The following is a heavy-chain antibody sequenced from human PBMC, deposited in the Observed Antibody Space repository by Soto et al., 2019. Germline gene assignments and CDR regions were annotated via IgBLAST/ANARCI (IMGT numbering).Heavy chain of an antibody. J-gene: IGHJ4*02. D-gene: IGHD2-15*01. CDR3: ARDYEEQDCSGGSCYLFDY. CDR2: IKQDGSEK. V-gene: IGHV3-7*05. Sequence: GGSLRLSCAASGFTFSSYWMSWVRQAPGKGLEWVANIKQDGSEKYYVDSVKGRFTISRDNAKNSLYLQMNSLRAEDTAVYYCARDYEEQDCSGGSCYLFDYWGQGTLVTVSS. CDR1: GFTFSSYW.